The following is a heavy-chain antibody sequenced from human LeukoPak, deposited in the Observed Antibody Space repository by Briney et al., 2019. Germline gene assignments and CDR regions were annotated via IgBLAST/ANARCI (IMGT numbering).Heavy chain of an antibody. CDR2: ISSSGGTI. D-gene: IGHD2/OR15-2a*01. J-gene: IGHJ3*02. CDR1: GFIFSSYE. Sequence: GGSLRLSCEASGFIFSSYEMNWVRQAPGRGLEWVSYISSSGGTIFHADSVKGRFTISRDNTENSLFLQMNSLRVEDTAIYYCARDTSPSSRGSYFDALAMWGQGTWVTVSS. V-gene: IGHV3-48*03. CDR3: ARDTSPSSRGSYFDALAM.